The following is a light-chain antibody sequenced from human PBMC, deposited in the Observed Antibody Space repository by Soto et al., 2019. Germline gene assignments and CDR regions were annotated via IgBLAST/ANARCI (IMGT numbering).Light chain of an antibody. CDR1: QGITNY. CDR2: DAS. J-gene: IGKJ4*01. V-gene: IGKV1-33*01. CDR3: QEDCNLPLT. Sequence: DIQMTQSPSSLSASVGDRVTITCQARQGITNYLNWYQKKPGKAPKLLIYDASKLETGVPSTFSGSGSVTDFTFTISGLQPDDIATYYGQEDCNLPLTVGGGTKVESK.